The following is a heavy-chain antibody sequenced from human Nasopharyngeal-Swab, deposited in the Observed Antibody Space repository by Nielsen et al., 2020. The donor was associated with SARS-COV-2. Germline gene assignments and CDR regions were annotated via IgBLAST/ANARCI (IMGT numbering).Heavy chain of an antibody. D-gene: IGHD3-10*01. Sequence: WIRQPPGKGLEWVSSISSSSSYIYYADSVKGRFTISRDNAKNSLYLQMNSLRAEDTAVYYCARADITMVRAFDYWGQGTLVTVSS. V-gene: IGHV3-21*01. CDR3: ARADITMVRAFDY. J-gene: IGHJ4*02. CDR2: ISSSSSYI.